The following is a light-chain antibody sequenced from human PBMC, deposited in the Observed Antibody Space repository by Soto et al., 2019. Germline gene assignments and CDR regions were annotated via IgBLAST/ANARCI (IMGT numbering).Light chain of an antibody. CDR1: KNDIGSSDY. Sequence: QSALTQPASVSASPGPSITISCTGGKNDIGSSDYVSWYQQHPGKAPQLIISGVSNRPSGTSDRFSGSKSGNTASLTISGHQADDEADYYCSSSTSSNTLVFGGGTKRPVL. CDR3: SSSTSSNTLV. J-gene: IGLJ3*02. CDR2: GVS. V-gene: IGLV2-14*01.